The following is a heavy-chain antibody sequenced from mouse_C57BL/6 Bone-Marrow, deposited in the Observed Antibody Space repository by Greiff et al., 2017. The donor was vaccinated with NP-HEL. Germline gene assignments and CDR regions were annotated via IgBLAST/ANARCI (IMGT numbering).Heavy chain of an antibody. Sequence: EVKLMESGPELVKPGASVKLSCKASGYTFTSYDINWVKQRPGQGLEWIGWIYPANGNTKYAPKFQGKATITADTSSNTAYLQLSSLTSEDTAIYYCASSSPFYYAMDYWGQGTSVTVSS. CDR3: ASSSPFYYAMDY. V-gene: IGHV14-3*01. CDR2: IYPANGNT. J-gene: IGHJ4*01. CDR1: GYTFTSYD.